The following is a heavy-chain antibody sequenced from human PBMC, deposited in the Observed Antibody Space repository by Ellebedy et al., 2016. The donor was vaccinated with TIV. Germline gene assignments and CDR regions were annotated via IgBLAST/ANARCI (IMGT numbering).Heavy chain of an antibody. CDR2: IKQDGSEK. CDR3: ARTSSGWAFDL. V-gene: IGHV3-7*01. Sequence: PGGSLRLSCEASEFTSSTYWMTWVRQAPGKGLEWVTSIKQDGSEKHYADSVTGRFNISRDNANNSLYLQMDYLRGDDTAVYYCARTSSGWAFDLWGQGTLVTVSS. J-gene: IGHJ4*02. D-gene: IGHD6-19*01. CDR1: EFTSSTYW.